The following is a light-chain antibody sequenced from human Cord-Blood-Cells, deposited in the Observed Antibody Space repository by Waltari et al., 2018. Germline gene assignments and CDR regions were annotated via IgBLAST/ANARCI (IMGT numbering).Light chain of an antibody. J-gene: IGKJ2*01. Sequence: EIVLTQSPGTLSLSPGERATLSCRASQSVSSSYLAWYQQKPGQAPRLLIYGASSRATGIPDRFSGSGSGTDLTHTISRLEPEDFAVYYCQQYGSSLYTFGQGTKLEIK. CDR3: QQYGSSLYT. CDR1: QSVSSSY. CDR2: GAS. V-gene: IGKV3-20*01.